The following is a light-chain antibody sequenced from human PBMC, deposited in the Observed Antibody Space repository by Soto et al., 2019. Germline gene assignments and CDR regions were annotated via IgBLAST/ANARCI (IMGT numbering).Light chain of an antibody. CDR2: AAS. J-gene: IGKJ1*01. Sequence: DTQMTQSPSSLSVSVGDRVTITCRASQSIATYLNWYQQKPGKAPKLLIYAASSLQGGVPSRFSGSGSGTDFTLTINSLQPEDFATYCCQQTYNSPQTFGQGTKVDIK. CDR1: QSIATY. V-gene: IGKV1-39*01. CDR3: QQTYNSPQT.